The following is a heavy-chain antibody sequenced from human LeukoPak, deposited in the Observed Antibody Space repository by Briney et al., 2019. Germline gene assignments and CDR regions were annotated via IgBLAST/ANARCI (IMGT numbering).Heavy chain of an antibody. CDR2: IYYTGST. J-gene: IGHJ4*02. CDR3: ARTLKITALSTYYFFDY. D-gene: IGHD1-20*01. Sequence: PSETLSLTCTVSGGSICTYYWSWLRQPPGKGLEWIGYIYYTGSTNYNPSLKSRVTISVDTSKNQFSLKLSSVTAADTAVYYCARTLKITALSTYYFFDYWGQGTLVTVSA. CDR1: GGSICTYY. V-gene: IGHV4-59*08.